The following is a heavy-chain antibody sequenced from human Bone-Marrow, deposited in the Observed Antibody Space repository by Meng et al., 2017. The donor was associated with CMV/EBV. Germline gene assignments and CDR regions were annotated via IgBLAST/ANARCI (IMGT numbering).Heavy chain of an antibody. CDR2: INPKSDVT. Sequence: ASVKVSCKPSGHTFSDYYLHWVRQAPGLGLEWMGWINPKSDVTNYAQKFQGRVTLTRDTSISAVFMELSRLTFDDTAVYYCARDRERSGWYSDIWGQGTLVTVSS. J-gene: IGHJ4*02. V-gene: IGHV1-2*02. D-gene: IGHD6-19*01. CDR3: ARDRERSGWYSDI. CDR1: GHTFSDYY.